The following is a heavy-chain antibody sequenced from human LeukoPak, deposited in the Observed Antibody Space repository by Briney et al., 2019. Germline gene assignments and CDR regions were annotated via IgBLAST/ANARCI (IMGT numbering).Heavy chain of an antibody. CDR1: GGSITGYY. CDR3: ARAHTSNWYMDS. CDR2: IFYSGSS. Sequence: SSETLSLTCSVSGGSITGYYWSWIRQPPGKRLEWIGYIFYSGSSHYNPSLKSRVTMSVDTSENQLSLRLGSVTAADTALYYCARAHTSNWYMDSWGRGTLVTVSS. D-gene: IGHD6-13*01. V-gene: IGHV4-59*01. J-gene: IGHJ4*02.